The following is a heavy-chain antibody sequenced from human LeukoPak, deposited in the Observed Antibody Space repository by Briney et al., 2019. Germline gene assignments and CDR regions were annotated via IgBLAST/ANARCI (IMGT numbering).Heavy chain of an antibody. D-gene: IGHD6-19*01. CDR2: INMDGSTT. Sequence: PGGSLRLSCVASGFTLSNSWMHWVRQAPGKGLVWVSRINMDGSTTNYADSVRGRFTISRDNAKNTLHLQMNSLRAEDTAVYYCLGSVSGWYGFFDYWGQGTLVTLSS. CDR1: GFTLSNSW. V-gene: IGHV3-74*01. CDR3: LGSVSGWYGFFDY. J-gene: IGHJ4*02.